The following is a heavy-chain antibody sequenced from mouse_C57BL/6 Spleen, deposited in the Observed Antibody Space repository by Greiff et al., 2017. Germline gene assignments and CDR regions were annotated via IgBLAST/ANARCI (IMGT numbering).Heavy chain of an antibody. J-gene: IGHJ4*01. V-gene: IGHV3-6*01. CDR2: ISYDGSN. D-gene: IGHD1-1*01. Sequence: EVKLQESGPGLVKPSQSLSLTCSVTGYSITSGYYWNWIRQFPGNKLEWMGYISYDGSNNYNPSLKNRISITCDTSKNQFFLKLNSVTTEDTATYYCARDYYGSSYGAMDYWGQGTSVTVSS. CDR3: ARDYYGSSYGAMDY. CDR1: GYSITSGYY.